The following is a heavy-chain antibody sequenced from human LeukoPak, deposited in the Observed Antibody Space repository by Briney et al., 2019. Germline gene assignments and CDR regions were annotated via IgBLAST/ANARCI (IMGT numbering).Heavy chain of an antibody. Sequence: PGGSLRLSCAASGFTLSSYAMNWVRQAPGKGLEWVSSISGSGSSTYYADSVKGRFTISRDNSKNTLYLQMNSLRAEDTAVYYCAKDLSAVGDAFDIWGQGTMVTVSS. D-gene: IGHD6-19*01. CDR2: ISGSGSST. CDR3: AKDLSAVGDAFDI. V-gene: IGHV3-23*01. J-gene: IGHJ3*02. CDR1: GFTLSSYA.